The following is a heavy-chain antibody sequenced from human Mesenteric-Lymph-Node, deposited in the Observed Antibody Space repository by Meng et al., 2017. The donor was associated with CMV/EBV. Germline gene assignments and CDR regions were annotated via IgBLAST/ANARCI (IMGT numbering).Heavy chain of an antibody. CDR3: AKDQGYSYGYYFDY. V-gene: IGHV3-30*02. J-gene: IGHJ4*02. Sequence: GESLKISCAASGFTFSSYGMHWVRQAPGKGLEWVAFIRYDGSNKYYADSVKGRFTISRDNSKNTLYLQMNSLRAEDTAVYYCAKDQGYSYGYYFDYWGQGTVVTVSS. D-gene: IGHD5-18*01. CDR2: IRYDGSNK. CDR1: GFTFSSYG.